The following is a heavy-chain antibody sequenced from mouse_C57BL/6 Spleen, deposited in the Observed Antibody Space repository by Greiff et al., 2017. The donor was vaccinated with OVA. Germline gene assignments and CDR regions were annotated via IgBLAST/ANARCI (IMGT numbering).Heavy chain of an antibody. CDR1: GYTFTDYE. J-gene: IGHJ2*01. CDR2: IDPETGGT. Sequence: QVQLKQSGAELVRPGASVTLSCKASGYTFTDYEMHWVKQTPVHGLEWIGAIDPETGGTAYNQKFKGKAILTADKSSSTAYMELRSLTSEDSAVYYCTRRGNYGNYGFDYWGQGTTLTVSS. V-gene: IGHV1-15*01. D-gene: IGHD2-1*01. CDR3: TRRGNYGNYGFDY.